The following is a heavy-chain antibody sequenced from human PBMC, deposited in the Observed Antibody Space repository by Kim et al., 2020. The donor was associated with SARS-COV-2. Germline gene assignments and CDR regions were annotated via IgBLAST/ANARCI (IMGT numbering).Heavy chain of an antibody. J-gene: IGHJ3*02. V-gene: IGHV3-33*05. CDR1: GFTFSSYG. CDR2: ISYDGSNK. CDR3: ARGRDGYTRSALDAFDI. Sequence: GGSLRLSCAASGFTFSSYGMHWVRQAPGKGLEWVAVISYDGSNKYYADSVKGRFTISRDNSKNTLYLQMNSLRAEDTAVYYCARGRDGYTRSALDAFDIWGQGTMVTVSS. D-gene: IGHD5-12*01.